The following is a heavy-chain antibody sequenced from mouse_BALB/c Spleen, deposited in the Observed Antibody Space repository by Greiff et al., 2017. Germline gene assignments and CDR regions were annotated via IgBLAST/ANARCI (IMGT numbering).Heavy chain of an antibody. CDR1: GFTFSSFG. V-gene: IGHV5-17*02. CDR3: ARSWERCFDY. J-gene: IGHJ2*01. D-gene: IGHD4-1*01. Sequence: EVKLVESGGGLVQPGGSRKLSCAASGFTFSSFGMHWVRQAPEKGLEWVAYISSGSSTIYYADTVKGRFTISRDNPKNTLFLQMTILRSEDTAMYYCARSWERCFDYWGQGTTVTVSS. CDR2: ISSGSSTI.